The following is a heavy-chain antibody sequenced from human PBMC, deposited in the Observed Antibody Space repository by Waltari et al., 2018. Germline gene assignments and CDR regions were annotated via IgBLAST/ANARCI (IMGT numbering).Heavy chain of an antibody. CDR2: INWDGTTV. CDR3: GSSFGHGGVDS. CDR1: GLTFNKYW. D-gene: IGHD3-16*01. Sequence: EVQLVESGGGLVQPGGSLRLSCAASGLTFNKYWMHWVRQGPGKGLVWISRINWDGTTVSYVDSVKGRFTISRDNIRNTVDLQMSSLRADDTGVYFCGSSFGHGGVDSWGRGTQVTVSS. V-gene: IGHV3-74*01. J-gene: IGHJ4*02.